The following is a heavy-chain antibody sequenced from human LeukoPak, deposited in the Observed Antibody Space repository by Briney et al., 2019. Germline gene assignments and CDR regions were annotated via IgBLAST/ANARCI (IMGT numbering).Heavy chain of an antibody. J-gene: IGHJ4*02. V-gene: IGHV3-74*01. CDR3: GNRGSTTGYYDY. CDR1: GFTFSSHW. D-gene: IGHD3-9*01. CDR2: INSDGSRT. Sequence: PGGSLRLSCAASGFTFSSHWMHWVSQAPGKGLVWVSRINSDGSRTSYADSVKGRFTISRDNSKNALFLQMNSLTAEDTAVYYCGNRGSTTGYYDYWGQGTLVTVSS.